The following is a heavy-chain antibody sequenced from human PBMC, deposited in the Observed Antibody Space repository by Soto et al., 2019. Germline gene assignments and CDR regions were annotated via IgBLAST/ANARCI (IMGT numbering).Heavy chain of an antibody. CDR2: ISGSGSST. CDR3: AKGLSTFYYYGMDV. Sequence: GGSLRLSXAASGFTFSSYAMTWVRQAPGKGLDWVSAISGSGSSTYYAASVKGRFTISRDNSKNTLYLQMNSLRAEDTAVYYCAKGLSTFYYYGMDVWGQGATVTVSS. CDR1: GFTFSSYA. J-gene: IGHJ6*02. V-gene: IGHV3-23*01. D-gene: IGHD2-21*02.